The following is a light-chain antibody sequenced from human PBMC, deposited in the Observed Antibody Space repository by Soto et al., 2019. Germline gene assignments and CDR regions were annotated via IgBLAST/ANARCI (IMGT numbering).Light chain of an antibody. Sequence: EIEMTQSPATLSVSPGERATLTCRASQTVSSNLAWYQQKPGQAPKLLIYSASTRTTGIPARFSGSGSGTDFTLIISRLDPEDVAEYYCQQRYYLVAFGPGTKVDIK. CDR3: QQRYYLVA. J-gene: IGKJ3*01. CDR1: QTVSSN. V-gene: IGKV3-15*01. CDR2: SAS.